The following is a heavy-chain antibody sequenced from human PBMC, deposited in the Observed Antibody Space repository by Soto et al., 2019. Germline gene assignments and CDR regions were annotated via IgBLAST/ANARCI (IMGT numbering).Heavy chain of an antibody. D-gene: IGHD2-21*01. CDR1: GYNFAANW. CDR2: IYPGNSDT. Sequence: PGESLKISCKGSGYNFAANWIGWVRHLPGNGLEWMAIIYPGNSDTRYSPSFQGQVTVSADKSISTAYLQWRSLKASDTAIYYCARQDCGGIACFDNWGQGTLVTVSS. J-gene: IGHJ4*02. V-gene: IGHV5-51*01. CDR3: ARQDCGGIACFDN.